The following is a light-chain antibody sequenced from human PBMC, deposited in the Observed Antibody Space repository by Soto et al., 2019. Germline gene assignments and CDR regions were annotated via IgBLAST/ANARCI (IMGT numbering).Light chain of an antibody. Sequence: DIQMTQSPSSLSASVGDRVTITCRASQSISSYLNWYQQKPGKAPKLLIYAASSLQSGVPSRFSGSGSGTDFTLTTSSLQPEDFATYYCQQSYSTPPLTFGGGTKVETK. CDR1: QSISSY. CDR2: AAS. J-gene: IGKJ4*01. CDR3: QQSYSTPPLT. V-gene: IGKV1-39*01.